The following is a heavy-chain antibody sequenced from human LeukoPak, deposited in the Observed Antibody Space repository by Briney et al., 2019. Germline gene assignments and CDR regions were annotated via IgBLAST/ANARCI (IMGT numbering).Heavy chain of an antibody. V-gene: IGHV3-21*04. CDR3: ARDFWSGTRNGGFDP. J-gene: IGHJ5*02. CDR2: IGTSTSYI. CDR1: GFTFSTYI. D-gene: IGHD3-3*01. Sequence: PGGSLRLSCAASGFTFSTYIMNWVRQTPGKGLEWVSSIGTSTSYIYYADSVKGRFTISRDNAKNSLYLQMNSLRAEDTALYYCARDFWSGTRNGGFDPWGQGTLVTVSS.